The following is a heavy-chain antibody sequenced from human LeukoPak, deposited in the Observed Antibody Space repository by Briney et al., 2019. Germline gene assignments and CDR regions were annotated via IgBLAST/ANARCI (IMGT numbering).Heavy chain of an antibody. J-gene: IGHJ5*02. D-gene: IGHD6-13*01. Sequence: ASVKVSCKASGGTFSSYAISWVRQAPGQGLEWMGWISAYNGNTNYAQKLQGRVTMTTDTSTSTAYMELRSLRSDDTAVYYCARVRQQLVSYWFDPWGQGTLVTVSS. CDR3: ARVRQQLVSYWFDP. V-gene: IGHV1-18*01. CDR2: ISAYNGNT. CDR1: GGTFSSYA.